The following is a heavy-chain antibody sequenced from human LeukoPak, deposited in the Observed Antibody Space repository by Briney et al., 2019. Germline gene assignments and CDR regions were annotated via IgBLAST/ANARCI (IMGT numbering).Heavy chain of an antibody. J-gene: IGHJ4*02. CDR3: ARSQWLLYYFDY. D-gene: IGHD6-19*01. CDR2: ISAYNGNT. CDR1: GYTFTSYG. Sequence: ASVKVSYKASGYTFTSYGISWVRQAPGQGLEWMGWISAYNGNTNYAQKLQGRVTMTTDTSTSTAYMELRSLRSDDTAVYYCARSQWLLYYFDYWGQGTLVTVSS. V-gene: IGHV1-18*01.